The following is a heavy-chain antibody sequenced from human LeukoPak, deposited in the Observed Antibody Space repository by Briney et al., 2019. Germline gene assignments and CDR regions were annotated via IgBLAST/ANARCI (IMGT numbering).Heavy chain of an antibody. CDR3: ARADYDFWSGYYTRGSFDY. CDR1: GFIFTSYN. V-gene: IGHV3-48*04. D-gene: IGHD3-3*01. CDR2: IDSSSNTI. J-gene: IGHJ4*02. Sequence: GGSLRLSCAASGFIFTSYNMNWVRQAPGKGLEWVSYIDSSSNTIYYADSVKGRFTISRDNTKNSLYLQLNSLRAEDTAVYYCARADYDFWSGYYTRGSFDYWGQGTLVTVSS.